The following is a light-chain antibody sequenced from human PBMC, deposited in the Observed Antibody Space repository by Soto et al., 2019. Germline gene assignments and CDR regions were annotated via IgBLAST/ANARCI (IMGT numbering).Light chain of an antibody. CDR3: QHADSFPLIT. CDR1: QGVFSN. V-gene: IGKV3D-15*01. J-gene: IGKJ5*01. CDR2: GAS. Sequence: EIVLTQSPATLSVSPGERATLSCRASQGVFSNLAWYQQKPGQAPRLLIYGASTRASAIPARFSGRGSGTDFTLTISRLQSEDFATYYCQHADSFPLITFGQGTRLDIK.